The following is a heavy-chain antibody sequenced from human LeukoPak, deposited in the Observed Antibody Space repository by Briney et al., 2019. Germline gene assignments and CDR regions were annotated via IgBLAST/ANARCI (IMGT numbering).Heavy chain of an antibody. CDR3: ARVRAEPKYYFDY. V-gene: IGHV1-2*02. J-gene: IGHJ4*02. CDR2: INPNSGGT. D-gene: IGHD1-14*01. CDR1: GYTFTGYY. Sequence: ASVKVSCKASGYTFTGYYVHWVRQAPGQGLEWMGWINPNSGGTNYAQKFQGRVTMTRDTSISTAYMELSRLRSDDTAVHYCARVRAEPKYYFDYWGQGTLVTVSS.